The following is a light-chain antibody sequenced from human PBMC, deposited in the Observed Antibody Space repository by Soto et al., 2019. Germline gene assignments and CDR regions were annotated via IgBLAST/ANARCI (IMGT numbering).Light chain of an antibody. J-gene: IGLJ2*01. CDR3: RSFAGNNNLV. CDR2: EVS. CDR1: SSDVGVYNY. V-gene: IGLV2-8*01. Sequence: QSALTQPPSASGSPGQSVTISCTGTSSDVGVYNYVSWYQQHPGKAPKLMIYEVSKRHSGVPDRFSGSKSGNTASLTVSGLQAEDEADYYCRSFAGNNNLVFGGGTKLTVL.